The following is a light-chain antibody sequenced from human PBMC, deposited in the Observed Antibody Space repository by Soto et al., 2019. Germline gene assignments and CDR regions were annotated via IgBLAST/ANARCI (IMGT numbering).Light chain of an antibody. J-gene: IGLJ1*01. CDR3: QSCDSSLCGSGV. V-gene: IGLV1-40*01. Sequence: QSVLTQPPSVSGAPGQRVTISCTGTSSNIGAGYDVHWYQQFPGTAPKLLIYGNRNRPSGVPDRFSGSKSGTSASLAITGLQAEDEATYYCQSCDSSLCGSGVFGTGTKLTVL. CDR2: GNR. CDR1: SSNIGAGYD.